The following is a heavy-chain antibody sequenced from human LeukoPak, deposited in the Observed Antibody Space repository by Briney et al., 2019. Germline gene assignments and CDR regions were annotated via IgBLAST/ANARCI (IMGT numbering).Heavy chain of an antibody. D-gene: IGHD3-10*01. J-gene: IGHJ5*02. CDR2: IYHSGST. CDR3: ARSGVLLWFGGFDP. V-gene: IGHV4-61*01. Sequence: SETLSLTCTVSGGSISSSNYYWSWIRQPPGKGLEWIGYIYHSGSTNYNPSLKSRVTISVDTSKNQFSLKLSSVTAADTAVYYCARSGVLLWFGGFDPWGQGTLVTVSS. CDR1: GGSISSSNYY.